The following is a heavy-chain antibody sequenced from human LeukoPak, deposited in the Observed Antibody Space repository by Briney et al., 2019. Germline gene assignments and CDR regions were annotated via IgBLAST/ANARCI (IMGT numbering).Heavy chain of an antibody. CDR1: GYSFTSYW. CDR2: IYLGDPDT. CDR3: ARLMGYCSSTSCYTRYSYYYYYMDV. J-gene: IGHJ6*03. V-gene: IGHV5-51*01. Sequence: GESLKISCKGSGYSFTSYWIGWVRQMPGKGLEWMGIIYLGDPDTRYSPSFQGQVTISADKSISTAYLQWSSLKASDTAMYYCARLMGYCSSTSCYTRYSYYYYYMDVWGKGTTVTVSS. D-gene: IGHD2-2*02.